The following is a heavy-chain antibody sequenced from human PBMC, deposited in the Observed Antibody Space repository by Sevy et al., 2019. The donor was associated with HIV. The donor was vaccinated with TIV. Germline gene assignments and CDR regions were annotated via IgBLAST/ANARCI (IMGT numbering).Heavy chain of an antibody. CDR3: GKPTFANPYDSSGYYYFDAFDI. D-gene: IGHD3-22*01. CDR2: ISGSGGST. J-gene: IGHJ3*02. V-gene: IGHV3-23*01. Sequence: GGSLRLSCAASGFTFSSYAMSWVRQAPGKGLEWVSAISGSGGSTYYADSVKGRFTISRDNSKNTLYLQMNSLRTEDTAVYYFGKPTFANPYDSSGYYYFDAFDIWGQGTMVTVSS. CDR1: GFTFSSYA.